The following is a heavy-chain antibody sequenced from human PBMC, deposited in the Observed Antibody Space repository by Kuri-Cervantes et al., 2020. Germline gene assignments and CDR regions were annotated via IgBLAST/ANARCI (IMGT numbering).Heavy chain of an antibody. CDR3: TRDVWSGLLWFGELRKVYYYGMDV. J-gene: IGHJ6*02. Sequence: ASVKVSCKASGYTFTSYGISWVRQAPGQGLEWMGWISAYNGNTNYAQKLQGRVTMTTDTSTSTAYMELRSLRSDDTAVYYCTRDVWSGLLWFGELRKVYYYGMDVWGQGTTVTVSS. CDR1: GYTFTSYG. D-gene: IGHD3-10*01. V-gene: IGHV1-18*01. CDR2: ISAYNGNT.